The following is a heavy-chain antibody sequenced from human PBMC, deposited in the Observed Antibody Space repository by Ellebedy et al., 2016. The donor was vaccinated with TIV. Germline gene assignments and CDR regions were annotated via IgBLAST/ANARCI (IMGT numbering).Heavy chain of an antibody. CDR1: GFTFSDYY. D-gene: IGHD3-9*01. J-gene: IGHJ6*02. V-gene: IGHV3-11*01. Sequence: GGSLRLXXAASGFTFSDYYMSWIRQAPGKGLEWVSYISSSGSTIYYADSVKGRFTISRDNAKNSLYLQMNSLRAEDTAVYYCARDREYYDILTGYYTRYGMDVWGQGTTVTVSS. CDR3: ARDREYYDILTGYYTRYGMDV. CDR2: ISSSGSTI.